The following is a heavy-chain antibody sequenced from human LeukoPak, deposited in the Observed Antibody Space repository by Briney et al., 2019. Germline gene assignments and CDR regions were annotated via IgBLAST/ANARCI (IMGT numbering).Heavy chain of an antibody. D-gene: IGHD6-13*01. Sequence: PSETLSLTCTVSGGSISSYYWSWIRQPAGKGLEWIGRIYTSGSTNYNPSLKSRVTMSVDTSKNQFSLKLSSVTAADTAVYYCARVLSSWSYYYYYGMDVWGQGTTVTVSS. J-gene: IGHJ6*02. V-gene: IGHV4-4*07. CDR2: IYTSGST. CDR3: ARVLSSWSYYYYYGMDV. CDR1: GGSISSYY.